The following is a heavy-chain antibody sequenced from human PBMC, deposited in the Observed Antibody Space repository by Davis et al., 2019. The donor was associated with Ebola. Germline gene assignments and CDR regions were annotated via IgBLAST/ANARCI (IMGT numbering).Heavy chain of an antibody. V-gene: IGHV4-59*01. CDR1: GASTSSYY. J-gene: IGHJ6*02. D-gene: IGHD6-13*01. CDR3: ARDRVSLMDV. CDR2: IYYSGST. Sequence: LRLPCTLSGASTSSYYWSWIGQPPGKGLEWIGYIYYSGSTNYNPSLKSRVTISVDTSKNQFSLKLSSVTAADTAVYYCARDRVSLMDVWGQGTTVTVSS.